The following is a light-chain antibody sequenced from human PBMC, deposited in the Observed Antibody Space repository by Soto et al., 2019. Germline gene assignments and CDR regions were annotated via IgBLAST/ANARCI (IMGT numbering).Light chain of an antibody. CDR2: GAS. CDR3: QRYGTSHA. CDR1: QSVRSNY. V-gene: IGKV3-20*01. Sequence: EIVLTQSPGTLSLSPGERAPLSCRARQSVRSNYLAWYQENPGQAPSLLIDGASSRATGIPDRFSGSGSGTDFTLTSTRLEPEDAAVYYYQRYGTSHAFGQGTKVDIK. J-gene: IGKJ1*01.